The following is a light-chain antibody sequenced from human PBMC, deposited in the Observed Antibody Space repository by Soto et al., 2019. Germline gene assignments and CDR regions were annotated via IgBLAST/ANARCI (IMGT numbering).Light chain of an antibody. V-gene: IGKV1-39*01. CDR3: QQSYTIPYT. CDR2: AAS. Sequence: DIQMTQSPSSLSASVGDRLTITCRASQSIINYLNWYQQKPGKAPKLLIYAASSLQSGVPLRFSGSGSGTDFTLSISSLQPEDFVTYYCQQSYTIPYTYGQGTKLEIK. J-gene: IGKJ2*01. CDR1: QSIINY.